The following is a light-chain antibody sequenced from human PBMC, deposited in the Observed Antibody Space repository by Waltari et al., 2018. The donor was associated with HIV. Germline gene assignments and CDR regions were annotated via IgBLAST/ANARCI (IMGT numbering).Light chain of an antibody. Sequence: EIVLTQSPATLSLSPGERATLSCRASQSVSSYLAWYQRKPGQAPRLLIYDVSNRATGIPARFSGSVSGTDFTLTISSLEPEDFAVYYWQQRSNWPLTFGGGTKVEIK. CDR1: QSVSSY. V-gene: IGKV3-11*01. CDR3: QQRSNWPLT. CDR2: DVS. J-gene: IGKJ4*01.